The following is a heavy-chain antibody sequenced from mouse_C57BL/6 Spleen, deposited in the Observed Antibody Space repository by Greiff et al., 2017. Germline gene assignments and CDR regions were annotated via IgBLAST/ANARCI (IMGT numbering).Heavy chain of an antibody. V-gene: IGHV1-53*01. D-gene: IGHD1-1*01. CDR2: INPSNGGT. Sequence: QVQLQQPGTELVKPGASVKLSCKASGYTFTSYWMHWVKRRPGQGLEWIGNINPSNGGTNYNEKFKSKATLTVDKSSSTAYMQLSSLTSEDSAVYYCARSITTVVATDYWGQGTTLTVSS. J-gene: IGHJ2*01. CDR1: GYTFTSYW. CDR3: ARSITTVVATDY.